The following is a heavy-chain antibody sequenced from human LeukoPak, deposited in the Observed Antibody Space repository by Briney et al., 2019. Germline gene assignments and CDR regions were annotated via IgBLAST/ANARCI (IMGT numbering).Heavy chain of an antibody. J-gene: IGHJ4*02. D-gene: IGHD1-26*01. CDR1: GFTFTNYA. Sequence: GGSLRLSCAASGFTFTNYAMTWVRQAPGKGLEWVSSISASGVMTYYADSVKGRFTVSRDTSKNSLYLQMSSLTAADTAVCYCAKDRSIGTYYTFDHWGQGTLVTVSS. CDR3: AKDRSIGTYYTFDH. V-gene: IGHV3-23*01. CDR2: ISASGVMT.